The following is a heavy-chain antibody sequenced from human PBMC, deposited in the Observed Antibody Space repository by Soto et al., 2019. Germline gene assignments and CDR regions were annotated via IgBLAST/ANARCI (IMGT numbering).Heavy chain of an antibody. CDR2: IYWNDDK. D-gene: IGHD5-12*01. Sequence: QITLKESGPTLFKPTQTLTLTCTFSGFSLSTSGVGVGWIRQPPGKALEWLALIYWNDDKRYSPSLTSRLTVTKDTSKNQVVLTMTNMDPVDTATYYGAHRGDGYNYPYGMDVWGQGTTVAVS. V-gene: IGHV2-5*01. CDR1: GFSLSTSGVG. CDR3: AHRGDGYNYPYGMDV. J-gene: IGHJ6*02.